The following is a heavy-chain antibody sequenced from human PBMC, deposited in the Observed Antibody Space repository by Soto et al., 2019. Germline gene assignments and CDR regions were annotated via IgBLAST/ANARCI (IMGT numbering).Heavy chain of an antibody. CDR3: ARGRAMVHDAFDI. CDR2: ISGSGGNT. D-gene: IGHD5-18*01. J-gene: IGHJ3*02. CDR1: GFTFSSYA. Sequence: GSLRLSCAVSGFTFSSYAMSWVRQAPGKGPEWVSSISGSGGNTYYADSVKGRFTISRDNPKNTLYLQMNSLRAEDTAVYYCARGRAMVHDAFDIWGHGTLVTVSS. V-gene: IGHV3-23*01.